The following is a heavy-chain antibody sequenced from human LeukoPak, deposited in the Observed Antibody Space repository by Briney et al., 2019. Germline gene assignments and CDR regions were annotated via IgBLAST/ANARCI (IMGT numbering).Heavy chain of an antibody. J-gene: IGHJ4*02. Sequence: GGSLRLSCAASGFTVSSNYMSWVRQAPGKGLEWVSVIYSGGSTYYADSVKGRFTISRDNSKNTLYLQMNSLRAEDTAVYYCAKGNHYYGSGSYLFDYWGQGTLVTVSS. V-gene: IGHV3-53*01. CDR3: AKGNHYYGSGSYLFDY. D-gene: IGHD3-10*01. CDR1: GFTVSSNY. CDR2: IYSGGST.